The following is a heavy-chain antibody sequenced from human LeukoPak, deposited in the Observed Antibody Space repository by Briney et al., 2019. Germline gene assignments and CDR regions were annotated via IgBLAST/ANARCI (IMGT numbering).Heavy chain of an antibody. CDR2: ISYDGGNK. V-gene: IGHV3-30*01. J-gene: IGHJ4*02. D-gene: IGHD3-10*01. CDR1: GFTVSTNS. Sequence: GGSLRLSCTVSGFTVSTNSMSWVRQAPGKGLQWVALISYDGGNKYYADSVKGRFTISRDNSKNTLYLLMNSLRTEDTAVYYCARDPLYYGSGSFDYWGQGTLVTVSS. CDR3: ARDPLYYGSGSFDY.